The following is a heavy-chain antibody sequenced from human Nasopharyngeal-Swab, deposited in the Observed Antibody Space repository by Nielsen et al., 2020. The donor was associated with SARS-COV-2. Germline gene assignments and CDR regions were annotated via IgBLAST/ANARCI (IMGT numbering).Heavy chain of an antibody. CDR2: ISSSSSTI. J-gene: IGHJ4*02. CDR3: ARDLKGSGSYYNPILDY. Sequence: WIRQPPGKGLEWVSYISSSSSTIYYADSVKGRFTISRDNAKNSLYLQMNGLRDEDTAVYYCARDLKGSGSYYNPILDYWGQGTLVTVSS. V-gene: IGHV3-48*02. D-gene: IGHD3-10*01.